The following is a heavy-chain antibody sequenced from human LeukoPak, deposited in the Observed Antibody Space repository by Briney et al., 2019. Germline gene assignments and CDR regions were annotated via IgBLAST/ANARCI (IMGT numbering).Heavy chain of an antibody. CDR3: ARDYGYEIDY. D-gene: IGHD5-24*01. Sequence: GGSLRLSCAASGFTFSSYSMNWVRQAPGKGLEWVSSVTGSSSFIYYADSVKGRFTISRDSAKNSLYLQMNSLRVEDTAVYYCARDYGYEIDYWGQGTLVTVSS. CDR2: VTGSSSFI. J-gene: IGHJ4*02. V-gene: IGHV3-21*01. CDR1: GFTFSSYS.